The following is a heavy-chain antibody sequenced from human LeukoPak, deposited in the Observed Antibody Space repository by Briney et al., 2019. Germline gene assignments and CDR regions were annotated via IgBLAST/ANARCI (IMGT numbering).Heavy chain of an antibody. V-gene: IGHV3-74*01. CDR2: INSDGSST. Sequence: GGSLRLSCAASGFTFSSYWMHWVRQAPGKGLVWVSRINSDGSSTNYADSMKGRFSISRDNAKNTLYLQMNSLRAEDTAVCYCARDSSAAFNIWGQGTMVTVSS. CDR1: GFTFSSYW. CDR3: ARDSSAAFNI. D-gene: IGHD3-3*01. J-gene: IGHJ3*02.